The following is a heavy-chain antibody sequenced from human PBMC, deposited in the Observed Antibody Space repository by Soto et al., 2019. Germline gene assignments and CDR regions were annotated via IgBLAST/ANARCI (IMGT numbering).Heavy chain of an antibody. D-gene: IGHD5-18*01. CDR2: ISYDGSNK. V-gene: IGHV3-30-3*01. Sequence: QVQLVESGGGVVQPGRSLRLSCAASGFTFSSYAMHWVRQAPGKGLEWVAVISYDGSNKYYADSVKGRFTISRDNXKNTLYLQMNSLRAEDTAVYYCARDRYSYGRELDYWGQGTLVTVSS. J-gene: IGHJ4*02. CDR3: ARDRYSYGRELDY. CDR1: GFTFSSYA.